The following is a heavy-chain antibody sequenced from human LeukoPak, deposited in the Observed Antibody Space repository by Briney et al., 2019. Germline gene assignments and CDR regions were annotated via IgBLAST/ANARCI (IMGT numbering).Heavy chain of an antibody. J-gene: IGHJ4*02. CDR3: ARGSRVDTAMVDY. V-gene: IGHV1-2*04. Sequence: ASVKVSCKASGYTFSGYYIHWVRQAPGQGLEYMGWINPNSGDTNYAQKFQDWVTMTSDTSISTAYMGLSRLKSDDTAVYYCARGSRVDTAMVDYWGQGTLVTVSS. CDR1: GYTFSGYY. CDR2: INPNSGDT. D-gene: IGHD5-18*01.